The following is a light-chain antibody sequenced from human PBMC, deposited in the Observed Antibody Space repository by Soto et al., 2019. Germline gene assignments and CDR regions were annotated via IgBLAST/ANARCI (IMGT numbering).Light chain of an antibody. CDR3: HHSYSTPFI. J-gene: IGKJ3*01. CDR1: QSISSY. V-gene: IGKV1-39*01. Sequence: DIQMTQSPSSLSASVGDRVTITCRASQSISSYLNWYQQKPGKAPKLLIYAASSLQSGVPSRFSGSGSGTNFPLTISSLKPEDFAPCYWHHSYSTPFIFGPGIKVVIK. CDR2: AAS.